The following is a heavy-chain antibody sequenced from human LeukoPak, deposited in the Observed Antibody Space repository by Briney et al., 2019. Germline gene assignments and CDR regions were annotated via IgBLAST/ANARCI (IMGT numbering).Heavy chain of an antibody. V-gene: IGHV3-30*01. Sequence: PGRSLRLSCAASGFTFSSYAMHWVRQAPGKGLEWVAVISYDGSNKYYADSVKGRFTISRDNSKNTLYLQMNSLRAEDTGVYYCARGGSGRSFDSWGQGTLVTVSS. D-gene: IGHD6-19*01. CDR1: GFTFSSYA. J-gene: IGHJ4*02. CDR2: ISYDGSNK. CDR3: ARGGSGRSFDS.